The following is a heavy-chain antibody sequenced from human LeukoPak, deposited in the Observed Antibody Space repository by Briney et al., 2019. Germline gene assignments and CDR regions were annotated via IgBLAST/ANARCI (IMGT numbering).Heavy chain of an antibody. CDR2: IYSGGST. CDR1: GFTVSSNY. V-gene: IGHV3-53*01. CDR3: ARDKGGSGSSIDY. D-gene: IGHD3-10*01. J-gene: IGHJ4*02. Sequence: PGGSLRLSCAASGFTVSSNYMSWVRQAPGKGLEWVSVIYSGGSTYYADSVKGRFTISRDNSKNTLYLQMNSLRAEDTAVYYCARDKGGSGSSIDYWGQGTLVTASS.